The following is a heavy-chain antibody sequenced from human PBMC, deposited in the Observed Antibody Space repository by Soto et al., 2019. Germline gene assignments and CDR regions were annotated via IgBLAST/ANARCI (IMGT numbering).Heavy chain of an antibody. CDR2: TRNKANSYTT. D-gene: IGHD6-19*01. Sequence: GGSLRLSCAASGFTFSDHYMDWVRQAPGKGLEWVGRTRNKANSYTTEYAASVKGRFTISRDDSKNSLYLQMNSLKTEDTAVYYCARAGSSGWHYYFDYWGQGTLVTVSS. CDR3: ARAGSSGWHYYFDY. J-gene: IGHJ4*02. V-gene: IGHV3-72*01. CDR1: GFTFSDHY.